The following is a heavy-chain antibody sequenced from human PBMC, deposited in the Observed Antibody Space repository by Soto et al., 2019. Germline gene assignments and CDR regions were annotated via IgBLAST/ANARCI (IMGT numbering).Heavy chain of an antibody. CDR1: GYTFTSYG. Sequence: QVQLVQSGAEVKKPGASVKVSCKASGYTFTSYGISWVRQAPGQGLEWMGWISAYNGNTNYAQKLQGRVTMTTDTYTSTDYMELRRLRSDDTAVYYCASMYSSSSGVWFDPWCQGTLVTVSS. CDR3: ASMYSSSSGVWFDP. J-gene: IGHJ5*02. V-gene: IGHV1-18*01. D-gene: IGHD6-6*01. CDR2: ISAYNGNT.